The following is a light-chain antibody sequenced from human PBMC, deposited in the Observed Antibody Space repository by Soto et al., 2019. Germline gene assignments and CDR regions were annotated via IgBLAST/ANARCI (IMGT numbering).Light chain of an antibody. CDR2: EVS. CDR1: SSDVGGYNY. J-gene: IGLJ2*01. Sequence: QSALTQPASVSGSPGQSITISCTGTSSDVGGYNYVSWYQQHPGKAPKLMIYEVSNRPSGVSNRFSGSKSGNTASLTISGLQADDEADYYCSSYTSRHVVFGGGTKLTVL. V-gene: IGLV2-14*01. CDR3: SSYTSRHVV.